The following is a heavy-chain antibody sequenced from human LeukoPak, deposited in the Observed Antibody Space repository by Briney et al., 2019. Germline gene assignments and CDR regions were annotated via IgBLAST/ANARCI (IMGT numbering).Heavy chain of an antibody. CDR1: GVSISSSNSY. V-gene: IGHV4-39*07. J-gene: IGHJ3*02. CDR2: INHSGST. CDR3: ARRHSDYYVWGSYRSRAFDI. D-gene: IGHD3-16*02. Sequence: SETLSLTCTVSGVSISSSNSYWGWIRQPPGKGLEWIGEINHSGSTNYNPSLKSRVTISVDTSKNQFSLKLSSVTAADTAVYYCARRHSDYYVWGSYRSRAFDIWGQGTMVTVSS.